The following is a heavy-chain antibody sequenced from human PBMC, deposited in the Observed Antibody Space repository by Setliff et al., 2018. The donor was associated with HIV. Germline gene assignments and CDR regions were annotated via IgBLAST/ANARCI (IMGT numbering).Heavy chain of an antibody. J-gene: IGHJ3*01. D-gene: IGHD3-10*01. V-gene: IGHV4-4*08. CDR2: IYSGGST. CDR3: ARVRSYGSAYDAFDV. CDR1: GGSIGGYY. Sequence: PSETLSLTCTVPGGSIGGYYWSWIRRPPGTGLEWLGCIYSGGSTKDNPSLARLVTISQDTSKNQFTLRLTSVTAADTAVYYCARVRSYGSAYDAFDVWGPGTMVTVSS.